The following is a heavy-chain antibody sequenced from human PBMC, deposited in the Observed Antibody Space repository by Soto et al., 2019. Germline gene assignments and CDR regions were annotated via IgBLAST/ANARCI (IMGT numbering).Heavy chain of an antibody. V-gene: IGHV4-30-4*01. CDR1: GGSISSGDYY. CDR2: IYYSGST. CDR3: ARGGDYDFWSGYYTGMVWFDP. D-gene: IGHD3-3*01. J-gene: IGHJ5*02. Sequence: SETLSLTCTVSGGSISSGDYYWSWIRQPPGKGLEWIGYIYYSGSTYYNPSLKSRVTISVDTSKNQFSLKLSSVTAADTAVYYCARGGDYDFWSGYYTGMVWFDPWGQGTLVTV.